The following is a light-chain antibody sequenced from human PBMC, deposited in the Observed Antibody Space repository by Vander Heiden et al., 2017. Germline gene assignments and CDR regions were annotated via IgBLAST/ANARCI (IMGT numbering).Light chain of an antibody. Sequence: EIVSTQSPGTLSLSPGERATFSCRASQSVTSNYLAWFQQRPGQAPRLLMYGASSRATGIPDRFSGSGSGRDFTLSISRLQPEDFAVYYCQQYGNSPFTFGQGTRLEI. CDR1: QSVTSNY. V-gene: IGKV3-20*01. CDR2: GAS. CDR3: QQYGNSPFT. J-gene: IGKJ5*01.